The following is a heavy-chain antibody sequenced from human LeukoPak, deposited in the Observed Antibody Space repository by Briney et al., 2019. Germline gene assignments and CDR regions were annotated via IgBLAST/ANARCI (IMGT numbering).Heavy chain of an antibody. CDR1: GYTFTSYG. V-gene: IGHV1-18*01. Sequence: ASVKVSCKASGYTFTSYGISWVRQAPGQGLEWMGWISAYNGNTNNAQKLQGRVTMTTDTSTSTAYMELRSLRSDDTAVYYCARDYYDFWSGYLSLKNLNYYGMDVWGQGTTVTVSS. CDR2: ISAYNGNT. J-gene: IGHJ6*02. D-gene: IGHD3-3*01. CDR3: ARDYYDFWSGYLSLKNLNYYGMDV.